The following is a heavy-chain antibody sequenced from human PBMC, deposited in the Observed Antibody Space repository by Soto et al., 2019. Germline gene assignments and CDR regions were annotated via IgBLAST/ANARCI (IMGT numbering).Heavy chain of an antibody. D-gene: IGHD3-10*01. CDR3: ARDRGRGGMDV. Sequence: VAVIWYDGSNKYYADSVKGRFTISRDNSKNTLYLQMNSLRAEDTAVYYCARDRGRGGMDVWGQGTTVTVSS. V-gene: IGHV3-33*01. CDR2: IWYDGSNK. J-gene: IGHJ6*02.